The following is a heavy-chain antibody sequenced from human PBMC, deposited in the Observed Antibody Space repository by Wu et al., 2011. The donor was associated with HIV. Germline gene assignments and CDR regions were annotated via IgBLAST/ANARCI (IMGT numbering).Heavy chain of an antibody. V-gene: IGHV1-18*01. D-gene: IGHD5-12*01. J-gene: IGHJ4*02. CDR1: GYTFSSYG. CDR3: ARDPPGYPYFFDY. CDR2: ISTYNGNT. Sequence: QVQLVQSGAEVKKPGASVKVSRKVSGYTFSSYGISWVRQAPGQGLEWMAWISTYNGNTNYAQNFQGRVTMTTDTSTSTAYMELRSLRSDDTAVYFCARDPPGYPYFFDYWAREPWSPSP.